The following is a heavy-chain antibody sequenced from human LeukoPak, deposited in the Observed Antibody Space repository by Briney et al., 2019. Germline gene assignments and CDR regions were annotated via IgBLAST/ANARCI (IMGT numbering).Heavy chain of an antibody. D-gene: IGHD2-15*01. CDR3: SVNYCSGGSCYML. J-gene: IGHJ4*02. CDR2: IRSKANSYAT. V-gene: IGHV3-73*01. Sequence: GGSLRLSCAASGFTFSGSVMHWVRQASGKGLEWVGRIRSKANSYATAHAASVKGRFTISRDDSKNTAYLQMNSLKTEDTAVYYCSVNYCSGGSCYMLWGQGTLVTVSS. CDR1: GFTFSGSV.